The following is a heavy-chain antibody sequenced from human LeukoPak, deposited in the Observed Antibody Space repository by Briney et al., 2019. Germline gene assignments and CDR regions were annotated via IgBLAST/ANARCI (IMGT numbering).Heavy chain of an antibody. CDR1: GFTFSSYA. V-gene: IGHV3-30-3*01. D-gene: IGHD3-3*01. CDR3: ARDNGYYDFWSGSTYYYYYMDV. CDR2: ISYDGSNK. Sequence: GRSLRLSCAASGFTFSSYAMHWVRQAPGKGLEWVAVISYDGSNKYYADSVKGRFTISRDNSKNTLYLQMNSLRAEDTAVYYCARDNGYYDFWSGSTYYYYYMDVWGKGTTVTVSS. J-gene: IGHJ6*03.